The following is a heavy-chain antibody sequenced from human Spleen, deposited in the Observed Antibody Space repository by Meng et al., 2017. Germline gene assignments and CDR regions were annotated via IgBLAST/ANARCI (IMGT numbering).Heavy chain of an antibody. J-gene: IGHJ4*02. CDR3: ARGTPGRRYADY. V-gene: IGHV1-2*04. CDR2: MNPKSGGA. D-gene: IGHD3-10*01. Sequence: QVQVVQSGAEVKRPGASVKVSCKASHYTFTGYGVSWFRQAPGQGLEWMGWMNPKSGGANTGQRFQGWVTMTRDTSISTAYMELNRLKSDDTAIYYCARGTPGRRYADYWGQGTLVTVSS. CDR1: HYTFTGYG.